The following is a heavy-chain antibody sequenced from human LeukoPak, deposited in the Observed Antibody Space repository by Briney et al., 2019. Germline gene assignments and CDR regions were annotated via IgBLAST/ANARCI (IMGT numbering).Heavy chain of an antibody. Sequence: SETLSLTCTVSGGSISSYYWSWIRQPPGKGLEWIGYIYYSGSTNYNPSLKSRVTISVDTSKNQFSLKLSSVTAADTAVYYCARTSGTSYWFDPWGQGTLVTVSS. CDR1: GGSISSYY. D-gene: IGHD1-7*01. V-gene: IGHV4-59*01. CDR3: ARTSGTSYWFDP. J-gene: IGHJ5*02. CDR2: IYYSGST.